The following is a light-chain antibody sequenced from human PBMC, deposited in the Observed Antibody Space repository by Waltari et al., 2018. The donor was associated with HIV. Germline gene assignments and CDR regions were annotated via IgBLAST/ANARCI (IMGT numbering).Light chain of an antibody. CDR1: RSDGGGYNF. CDR3: CSYTGSYTWV. CDR2: DVS. J-gene: IGLJ3*02. V-gene: IGLV2-11*01. Sequence: QSALTQPRPVSGSPGQSVTIPCTGTRSDGGGYNFVSWYQQHPGKAPKLVIYDVSKWPSGVPDRFSGSKSGNTASLTISGLQAEDEADYYCCSYTGSYTWVFGGGTELTVL.